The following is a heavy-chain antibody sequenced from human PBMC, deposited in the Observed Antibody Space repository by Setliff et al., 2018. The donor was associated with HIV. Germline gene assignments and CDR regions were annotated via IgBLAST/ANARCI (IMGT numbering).Heavy chain of an antibody. CDR3: AREANYYDSSGYYDAFDI. CDR1: GGTFSSYA. CDR2: IIPIFGTA. Sequence: SVKVSCKASGGTFSSYAISWVRQAPGQGLEWMGGIIPIFGTANYAQKVQGRVTITTDESTSKAYMELSSLRSEDRAVYYCAREANYYDSSGYYDAFDIWGQGTMVTVSS. D-gene: IGHD3-22*01. J-gene: IGHJ3*02. V-gene: IGHV1-69*05.